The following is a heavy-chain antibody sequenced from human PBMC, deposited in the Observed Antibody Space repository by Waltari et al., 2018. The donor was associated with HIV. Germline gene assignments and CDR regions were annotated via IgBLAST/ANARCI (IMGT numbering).Heavy chain of an antibody. CDR2: LYTSGST. J-gene: IGHJ5*02. V-gene: IGHV4-61*02. D-gene: IGHD5-12*01. CDR1: GGSIRSGSYH. CDR3: ARAVVGGYDLGNNWFDP. Sequence: QVQLQESGPGLVKPSQTLSLTCTVSGGSIRSGSYHWSWIRQPAGKGLEWIGRLYTSGSTDYNPSLKSRATISGDTSKNQFSLKLSSVTAADTAVYYCARAVVGGYDLGNNWFDPWGQGTLVTVSS.